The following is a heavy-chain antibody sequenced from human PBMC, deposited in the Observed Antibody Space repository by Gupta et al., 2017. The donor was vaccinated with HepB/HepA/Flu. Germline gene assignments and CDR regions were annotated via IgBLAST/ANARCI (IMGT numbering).Heavy chain of an antibody. J-gene: IGHJ6*03. D-gene: IGHD2-8*01. CDR3: ARDPSMVGWGSLEYYMDV. CDR2: INPNSGGT. V-gene: IGHV1-2*02. Sequence: GQGLEWMGWINPNSGGTNYAQKFQGRVTMTRDTSISTAYMELSRLRSDDTAVYYCARDPSMVGWGSLEYYMDVWCKGTTVTVSS.